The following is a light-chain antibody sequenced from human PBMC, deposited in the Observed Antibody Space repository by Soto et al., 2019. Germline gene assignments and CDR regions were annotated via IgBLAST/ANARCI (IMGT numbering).Light chain of an antibody. CDR3: LQHNSYPLT. CDR1: QSISSY. Sequence: DIQMTQSPSSLSASVGDRVTITCRASQSISSYLNWYQQKPGKAPKRLIYAASSLQSGVPPRFSGSGSGTEFTLTISSLQPEDFATYYCLQHNSYPLTFGGGTKVDI. CDR2: AAS. V-gene: IGKV1-17*01. J-gene: IGKJ4*01.